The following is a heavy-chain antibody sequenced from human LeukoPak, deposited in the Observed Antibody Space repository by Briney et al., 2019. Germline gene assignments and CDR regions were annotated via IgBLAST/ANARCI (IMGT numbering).Heavy chain of an antibody. V-gene: IGHV3-74*01. CDR3: ARVGYDYGDLGY. CDR1: GFTFSSYW. Sequence: PGGSLRLSCAASGFTFSSYWMHWVRQAPGKGLVWVSRINSDGSSTSYADSVKGRFTISRDNAKNTLYLQMNSPRAEDTAVYYCARVGYDYGDLGYWGQGTLVTVSS. CDR2: INSDGSST. D-gene: IGHD4-17*01. J-gene: IGHJ4*02.